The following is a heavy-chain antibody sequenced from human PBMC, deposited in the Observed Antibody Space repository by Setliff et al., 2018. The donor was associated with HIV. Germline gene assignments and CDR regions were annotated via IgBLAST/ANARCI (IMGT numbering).Heavy chain of an antibody. D-gene: IGHD3-10*02. CDR3: VTTVYFYARNNFEY. CDR1: GYSMSGVYN. J-gene: IGHJ4*02. Sequence: SETLSLTCTVSGYSMSGVYNWGWIRQSPEKGLEWIGNICHVGTTYYNPSLKSRVILLVDTSKSQFYLKLTSLIAAVTALYYCVTTVYFYARNNFEYWRQGALVTVSS. V-gene: IGHV4-38-2*02. CDR2: ICHVGTT.